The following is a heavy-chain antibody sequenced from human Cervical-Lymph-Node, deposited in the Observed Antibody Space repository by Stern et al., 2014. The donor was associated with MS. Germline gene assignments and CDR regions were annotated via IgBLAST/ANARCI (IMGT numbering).Heavy chain of an antibody. V-gene: IGHV1-2*06. D-gene: IGHD4-17*01. Sequence: VQLVESGTEVQKPGASVKVSCKASGYTFSAYYVHWVRQAPGQGLEWMGRINGHTGDTNYAQKFQGRVTMDRDPSISTAYLELASLRSDDTAVYYCAREGRSTVTTAAAYWGQGTLVTVSS. CDR2: INGHTGDT. CDR3: AREGRSTVTTAAAY. CDR1: GYTFSAYY. J-gene: IGHJ4*02.